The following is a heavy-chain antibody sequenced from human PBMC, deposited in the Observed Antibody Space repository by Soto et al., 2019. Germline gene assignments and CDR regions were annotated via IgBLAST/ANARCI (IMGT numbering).Heavy chain of an antibody. Sequence: GASVKVSCKASGYTFTSYGISWVRQAPGQGLEWMGWISAYNGNTNYAQKLQGRVTMTTDTSTSTAYMELRSLRSDDTAVYYCARTHIVVATFGWFDPWGQGTLVTVSS. D-gene: IGHD5-12*01. J-gene: IGHJ5*02. CDR3: ARTHIVVATFGWFDP. V-gene: IGHV1-18*01. CDR2: ISAYNGNT. CDR1: GYTFTSYG.